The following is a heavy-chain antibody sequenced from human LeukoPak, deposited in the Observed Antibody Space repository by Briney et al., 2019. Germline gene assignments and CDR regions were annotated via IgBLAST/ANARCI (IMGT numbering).Heavy chain of an antibody. J-gene: IGHJ4*02. D-gene: IGHD4-17*01. CDR1: GFTFTSYS. Sequence: PGGSLRLSCAASGFTFTSYSMTWVRQAPGKGLEWVSYISSSSRTIYYADSVKGRFTISRDSAKNSLYLEMNSLRDEDTAVYYCARGYYGDYTFDCWGQGTLVTVSS. V-gene: IGHV3-48*02. CDR3: ARGYYGDYTFDC. CDR2: ISSSSRTI.